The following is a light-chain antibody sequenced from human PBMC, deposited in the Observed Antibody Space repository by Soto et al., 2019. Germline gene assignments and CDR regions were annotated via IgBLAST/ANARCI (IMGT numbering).Light chain of an antibody. CDR2: GNI. J-gene: IGLJ3*02. V-gene: IGLV1-40*01. Sequence: QSVLTQPPSVSGAPGQRVTISCTGSSSNIGAGYDVYWYQQLLGTAPKLLIFGNINRLSGVPDRFSGSKSGTSASLAITGLQAEDEADYYCQSYDSSLSGWVFGGGTKVTVL. CDR3: QSYDSSLSGWV. CDR1: SSNIGAGYD.